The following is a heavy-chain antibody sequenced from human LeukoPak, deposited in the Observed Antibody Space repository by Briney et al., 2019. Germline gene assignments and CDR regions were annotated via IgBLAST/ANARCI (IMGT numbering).Heavy chain of an antibody. Sequence: GGSLRLSCAASGFTFSAYYMSWIRQAPGKGLEWISYISGTSSYTNYADSVKGRFTVSRDNAKDSLYLQMNSLRAEDTAVYYCARDQRYCSSSSCPWEPFDYWGQGTLVTVSS. CDR2: ISGTSSYT. CDR3: ARDQRYCSSSSCPWEPFDY. V-gene: IGHV3-11*05. CDR1: GFTFSAYY. J-gene: IGHJ4*02. D-gene: IGHD2-2*01.